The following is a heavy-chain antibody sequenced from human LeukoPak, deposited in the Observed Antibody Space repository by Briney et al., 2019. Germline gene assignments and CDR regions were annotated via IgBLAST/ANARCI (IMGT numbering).Heavy chain of an antibody. CDR2: ISGSGGST. J-gene: IGHJ4*02. CDR1: GFTFSSYA. V-gene: IGHV3-23*01. Sequence: PGGSLRLSCAASGFTFSSYAMSWVRQAPGKGLEWVSAISGSGGSTYYADSVKGRFTLSRDTAKNSLYLQMNSLRDEDTGVYYCARVCGGDCYYLDSWGQGTLVTVSS. CDR3: ARVCGGDCYYLDS. D-gene: IGHD2-21*02.